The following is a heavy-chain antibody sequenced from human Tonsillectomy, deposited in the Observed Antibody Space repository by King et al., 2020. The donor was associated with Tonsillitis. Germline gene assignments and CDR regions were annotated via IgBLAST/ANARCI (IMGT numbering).Heavy chain of an antibody. CDR3: AREQVYSSGWGIDY. V-gene: IGHV3-30*19. CDR1: GFTFSSYG. Sequence: VQLVESGGGVVQPGRSLRLSCVASGFTFSSYGVHWVRQAPGKGLEWVAVISYDENRKHYLDSVKGRFTISRDNSKNTLYLQMNSLRVEDTAVYYCAREQVYSSGWGIDYWGQGALVTVSS. D-gene: IGHD6-19*01. CDR2: ISYDENRK. J-gene: IGHJ4*02.